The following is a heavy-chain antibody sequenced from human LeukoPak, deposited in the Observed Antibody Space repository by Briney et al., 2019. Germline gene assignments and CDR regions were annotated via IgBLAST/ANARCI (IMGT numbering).Heavy chain of an antibody. J-gene: IGHJ5*02. CDR2: INHSVST. CDR1: GGSFSGYY. D-gene: IGHD2-2*01. Sequence: PSETLSLTCAVYGGSFSGYYWSWIRQPPGKGLEWIGEINHSVSTNYNPSLKSRVTISVDTSKNQFSLKLSSVTAADTAVYYCATSTDIVVVPAARGYNWFDPWGQGTLVTVSS. CDR3: ATSTDIVVVPAARGYNWFDP. V-gene: IGHV4-34*01.